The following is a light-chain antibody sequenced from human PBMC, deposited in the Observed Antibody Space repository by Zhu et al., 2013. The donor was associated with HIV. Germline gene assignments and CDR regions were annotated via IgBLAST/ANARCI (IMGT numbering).Light chain of an antibody. Sequence: DIVMTQSPDSLAVSLGERATINCKSSQSVLYNSNNKNYLAWYQQKPGQPPKLLIYWASTRQSGVPDRFSGSGSGTDFTLTISSLEPEDFAVYYCQQRSNWLYSFGQGTKVEIK. V-gene: IGKV4-1*01. CDR1: QSVLYNSNNKNY. CDR3: QQRSNWLYS. CDR2: WAS. J-gene: IGKJ2*03.